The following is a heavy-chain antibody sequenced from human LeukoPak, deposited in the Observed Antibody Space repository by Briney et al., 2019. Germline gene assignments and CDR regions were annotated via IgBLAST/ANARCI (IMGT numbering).Heavy chain of an antibody. D-gene: IGHD6-19*01. CDR2: VTGTAATT. CDR3: ARSAYSSGWYWRAFDI. CDR1: RFTLSSYA. V-gene: IGHV3-23*01. J-gene: IGHJ3*02. Sequence: TGGSLRLSCAASRFTLSSYAMNWVRQAPGKGLEWVSTVTGTAATTSYADSVKGRFTISRDNSKNTLYLQMGSLRAEDMAVYYCARSAYSSGWYWRAFDIWGQGTMVTVSS.